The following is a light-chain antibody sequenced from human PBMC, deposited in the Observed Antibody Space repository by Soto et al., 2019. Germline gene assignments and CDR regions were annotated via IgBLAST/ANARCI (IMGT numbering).Light chain of an antibody. CDR2: DVN. CDR1: SSDVGSYDY. Sequence: QSVLTQPASVSGSPGQSITFSCTGTSSDVGSYDYVSWHQQHPGKAPKLIIYDVNNRPSGVPSRFSGSKSGNTASLTISGLQAEDEADYYCSSYTSSSSYVFGTGTKVTVL. V-gene: IGLV2-14*03. J-gene: IGLJ1*01. CDR3: SSYTSSSSYV.